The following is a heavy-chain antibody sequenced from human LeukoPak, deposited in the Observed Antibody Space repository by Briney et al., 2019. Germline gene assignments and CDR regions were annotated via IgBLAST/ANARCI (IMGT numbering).Heavy chain of an antibody. CDR3: ARQAAGYSSSWYYSDY. Sequence: GESLKISCKGSGYSFTSYWIGWVRQMPGKGLEWMGIIYPGDSDTRYSPSFQGQVTISADKSISTAYLQWSSLKASDTAMYYCARQAAGYSSSWYYSDYWGQGTLVTVSS. V-gene: IGHV5-51*01. CDR2: IYPGDSDT. J-gene: IGHJ4*02. D-gene: IGHD6-13*01. CDR1: GYSFTSYW.